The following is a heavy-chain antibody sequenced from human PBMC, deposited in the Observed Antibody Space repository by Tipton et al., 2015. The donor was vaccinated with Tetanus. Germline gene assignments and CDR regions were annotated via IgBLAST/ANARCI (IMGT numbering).Heavy chain of an antibody. CDR1: GGSISSYY. CDR3: ARDLLYCTGTTPLCYGMDV. V-gene: IGHV4-4*07. D-gene: IGHD4-17*01. CDR2: IYTSGST. J-gene: IGHJ6*02. Sequence: TLSLTCTVSGGSISSYYWSWIRQPAGKGLEWIGRIYTSGSTNYNPSLKSRVTMSVDTSKNQFSLKLSSVTAADTAVYYCARDLLYCTGTTPLCYGMDVWGQGTTVTVSS.